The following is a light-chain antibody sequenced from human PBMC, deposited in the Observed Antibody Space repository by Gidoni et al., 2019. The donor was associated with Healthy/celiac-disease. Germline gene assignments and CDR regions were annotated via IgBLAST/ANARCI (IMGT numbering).Light chain of an antibody. V-gene: IGKV4-1*01. Sequence: DIVMNQSPDALAVSLGERATINCKSGQGVLYSSNTTNDLAWYQQKPGQPPKLLIYWASTRESVVPDRFSGSGSGTDFTLTISSLQAEDVAVYYCQQYYSTLLTFXGXTKVEI. CDR3: QQYYSTLLT. J-gene: IGKJ4*01. CDR1: QGVLYSSNTTND. CDR2: WAS.